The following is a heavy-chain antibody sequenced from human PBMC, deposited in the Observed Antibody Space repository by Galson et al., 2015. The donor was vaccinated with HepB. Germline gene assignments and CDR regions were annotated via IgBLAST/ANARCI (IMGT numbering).Heavy chain of an antibody. J-gene: IGHJ4*02. CDR3: ARVHYYDSSGYYYFDY. Sequence: SVKVSCKASGYTFTSYAMHWVRQAPGQRLEWMGWINAGNGNTKYSQKFQGRVTITRDTSASTAYMELSSLRSEDTAVYYCARVHYYDSSGYYYFDYWGQGTLVTVSS. CDR1: GYTFTSYA. V-gene: IGHV1-3*01. CDR2: INAGNGNT. D-gene: IGHD3-22*01.